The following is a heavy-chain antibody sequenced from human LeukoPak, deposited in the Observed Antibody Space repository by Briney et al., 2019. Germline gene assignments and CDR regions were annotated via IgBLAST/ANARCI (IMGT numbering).Heavy chain of an antibody. V-gene: IGHV3-66*01. CDR2: IYSGGST. J-gene: IGHJ4*02. D-gene: IGHD4-11*01. Sequence: GGSLRLSCAASGFTVSSNYMSWVCQAPGKGLEWVSVIYSGGSTYYADSVKGRFTISRDNSKNTLYLQMKSLRVGDTAVYYCAKSVEHSNYRKFHDWGQGTLVTVS. CDR1: GFTVSSNY. CDR3: AKSVEHSNYRKFHD.